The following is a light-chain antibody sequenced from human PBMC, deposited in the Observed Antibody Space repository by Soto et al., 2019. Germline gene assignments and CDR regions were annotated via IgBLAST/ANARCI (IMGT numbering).Light chain of an antibody. CDR1: NSNIGSNA. CDR3: AAWDDRLNALV. CDR2: GND. Sequence: QSVLTQQPSASGTPGQRVTISCSGSNSNIGSNAVNWYQQLPGTAPKLLIHGNDQRPSGVPDRLSGSKSGTSASLAITGLQSEDEADYYCAAWDDRLNALVFGGGTKLTVL. J-gene: IGLJ2*01. V-gene: IGLV1-44*01.